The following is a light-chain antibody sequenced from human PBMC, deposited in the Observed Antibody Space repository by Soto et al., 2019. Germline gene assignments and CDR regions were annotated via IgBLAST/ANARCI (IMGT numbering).Light chain of an antibody. CDR3: SSYTSSSTSDVV. Sequence: QSVLTQPASVSGSPGQSITISCTGPSSDVGGYNYVSWYQQHPGKAPKLMIYEVSNRPSGVSNRFSGSKSGNTASLTISGLQAEDEADYYCSSYTSSSTSDVVFGGGTKLTVL. V-gene: IGLV2-14*01. J-gene: IGLJ2*01. CDR2: EVS. CDR1: SSDVGGYNY.